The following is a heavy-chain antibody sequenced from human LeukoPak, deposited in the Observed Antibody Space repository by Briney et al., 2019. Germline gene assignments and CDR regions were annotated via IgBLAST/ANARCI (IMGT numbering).Heavy chain of an antibody. CDR3: ARGPGIQLWSDY. Sequence: SETLSLTCAVYGGSFSGYYWSWIRQPTGKGLEWIGEINHSGSTNYKASLKSRVTISVDTSKNQFSLRLSSVTAADTAVYYCARGPGIQLWSDYWGQGTLVTVSS. V-gene: IGHV4-34*01. J-gene: IGHJ4*02. CDR1: GGSFSGYY. CDR2: INHSGST. D-gene: IGHD5-18*01.